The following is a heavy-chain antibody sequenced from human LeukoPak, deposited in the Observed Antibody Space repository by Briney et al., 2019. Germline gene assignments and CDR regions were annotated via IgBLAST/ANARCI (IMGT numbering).Heavy chain of an antibody. D-gene: IGHD3/OR15-3a*01. V-gene: IGHV4-39*07. Sequence: SETLSLTCTVSGGSISSSSYYWGWIRQPPGKGLEWIGSIYYSGSTYYNPSLKSRVTISVDTSKNQFSLKLSSVTAADTAVYYCAKGSGRETDFGDPLYWGQGTLVTVSS. CDR2: IYYSGST. CDR1: GGSISSSSYY. J-gene: IGHJ4*02. CDR3: AKGSGRETDFGDPLY.